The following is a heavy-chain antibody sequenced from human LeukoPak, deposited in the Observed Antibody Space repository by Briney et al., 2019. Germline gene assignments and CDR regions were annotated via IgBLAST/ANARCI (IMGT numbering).Heavy chain of an antibody. J-gene: IGHJ4*02. Sequence: GRSLRLSCAASGFTFDDYAMHWVRQAPGKGLEWVSGISWNSGSIGYADSVKGRFTISRDNAKNSLYLQMNRLRAEDTALYYCAKELVYCSSTSCYPRGFDYWGQGTLVTVSS. CDR1: GFTFDDYA. CDR3: AKELVYCSSTSCYPRGFDY. CDR2: ISWNSGSI. V-gene: IGHV3-9*01. D-gene: IGHD2-2*01.